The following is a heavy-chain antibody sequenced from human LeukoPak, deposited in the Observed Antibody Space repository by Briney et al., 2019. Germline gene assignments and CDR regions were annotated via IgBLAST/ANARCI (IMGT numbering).Heavy chain of an antibody. CDR3: ARGQVIVVPAARYYYYYMDA. CDR2: INHSGST. V-gene: IGHV4-34*01. Sequence: SETLSLTCAVYGGSFSGYYWSWIRQPPGKGLEWIGEINHSGSTNYNPSLKSRVTISVDTSKNQFSLKLSSVTAADTAVYYCARGQVIVVPAARYYYYYMDAWGKGTTVTVSS. J-gene: IGHJ6*03. CDR1: GGSFSGYY. D-gene: IGHD2-2*01.